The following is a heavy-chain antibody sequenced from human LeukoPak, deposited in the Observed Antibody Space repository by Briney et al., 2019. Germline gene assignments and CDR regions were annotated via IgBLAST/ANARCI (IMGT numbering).Heavy chain of an antibody. CDR2: IYYSGST. CDR3: ARVKGRLYYYYYMDV. CDR1: GGSISSYY. V-gene: IGHV4-59*01. Sequence: SETLSLTCTVSGGSISSYYWSWIRQPPGEGLEWIGYIYYSGSTNCNPSLKSRVTISVDTSKNQFSLKLSSVTAADTAVYYCARVKGRLYYYYYMDVWGKGTTVTVSS. J-gene: IGHJ6*03.